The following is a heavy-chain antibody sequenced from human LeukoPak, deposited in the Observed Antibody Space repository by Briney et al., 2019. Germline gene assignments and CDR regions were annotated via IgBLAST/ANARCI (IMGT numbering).Heavy chain of an antibody. CDR2: ISGSGGST. CDR3: AKTTIGYSSGRYPGWPVDY. V-gene: IGHV3-23*01. CDR1: GFTFSSYA. Sequence: GGSLRLSCAASGFTFSSYAMSWVRQAPGKGLEWVSAISGSGGSTYCADSVKGWFTISRDNSKNTVYLQMNSLRAEDTAVYYCAKTTIGYSSGRYPGWPVDYWGQGTLVTVSS. D-gene: IGHD6-19*01. J-gene: IGHJ4*02.